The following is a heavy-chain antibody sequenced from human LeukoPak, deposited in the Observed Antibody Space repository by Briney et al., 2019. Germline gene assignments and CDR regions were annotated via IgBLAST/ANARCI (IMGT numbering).Heavy chain of an antibody. J-gene: IGHJ4*02. Sequence: ASVKVSCKASGGSFRTYPISWVRQAPGQGLEWMGGLTQFFRRTNYTQKFQGRLTITTDESSSTAYMELSDLRSEDTAVYYCARSGRGNKVAANDYWGQGTLVTVSS. CDR3: ARSGRGNKVAANDY. CDR1: GGSFRTYP. CDR2: LTQFFRRT. D-gene: IGHD6-19*01. V-gene: IGHV1-69*05.